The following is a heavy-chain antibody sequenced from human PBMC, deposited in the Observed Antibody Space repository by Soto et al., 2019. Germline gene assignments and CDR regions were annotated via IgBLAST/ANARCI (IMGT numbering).Heavy chain of an antibody. CDR3: VRRHVSATGIDWFDP. CDR1: GYTFTSYG. D-gene: IGHD6-13*01. CDR2: INAANGDT. J-gene: IGHJ5*02. V-gene: IGHV1-3*01. Sequence: QVQLVQSGTEVKKPGASVKVSCKASGYTFTSYGIHWVRQAPGQRLEWMGWINAANGDTKYSPKFQGRVTSTRDTSASKDYMELSRLRSEDTAVYYCVRRHVSATGIDWFDPWGQGTMVTVSS.